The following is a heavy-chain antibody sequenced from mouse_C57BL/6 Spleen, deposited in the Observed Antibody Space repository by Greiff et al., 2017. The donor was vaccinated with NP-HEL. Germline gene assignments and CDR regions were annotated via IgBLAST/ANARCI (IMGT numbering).Heavy chain of an antibody. D-gene: IGHD1-1*01. CDR3: ARAGDYYGSSPAFDV. CDR2: IYPSDSET. V-gene: IGHV1-61*01. CDR1: GYTFTSYW. Sequence: QVQLQQPGAELVRPGSSVKLSCKASGYTFTSYWMDWVKQRPGQGLEWIGNIYPSDSETHYNQKFKDKATLTVDKSSSTAYMQLSSLTSEDSAVYYCARAGDYYGSSPAFDVWGTGTTVTVSS. J-gene: IGHJ1*03.